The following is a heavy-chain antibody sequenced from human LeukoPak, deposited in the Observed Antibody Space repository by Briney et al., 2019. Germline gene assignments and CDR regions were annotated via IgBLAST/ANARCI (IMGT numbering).Heavy chain of an antibody. CDR3: ARDSLDIVVVPAAIRDYYYGMDV. J-gene: IGHJ6*02. CDR2: ISYDGSNK. V-gene: IGHV3-30*04. Sequence: GRSLRLSCAASGFTFSSYAMHWVRQAPGKGLEWVAVISYDGSNKYYVDSVKGRFTISRDDSKNTLYLQMNSLRAEDTAVYYCARDSLDIVVVPAAIRDYYYGMDVRGQGTTVTVSS. D-gene: IGHD2-2*01. CDR1: GFTFSSYA.